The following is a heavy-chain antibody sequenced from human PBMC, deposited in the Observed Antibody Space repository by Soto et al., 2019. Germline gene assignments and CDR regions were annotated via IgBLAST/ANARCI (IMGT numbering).Heavy chain of an antibody. CDR3: ARGTMLRGPGYYSAMDV. D-gene: IGHD3-10*01. J-gene: IGHJ6*02. CDR2: SYNSGTF. Sequence: SETRSLRWTVSGDSISINGLFWTWIRQHPGKGLEWIGYSYNSGTFYYNPSVKSRGIKSVDTSKNHFSLNLTAVTAADTAVYYCARGTMLRGPGYYSAMDVWGQGTTVTVSS. V-gene: IGHV4-31*02. CDR1: GDSISINGLF.